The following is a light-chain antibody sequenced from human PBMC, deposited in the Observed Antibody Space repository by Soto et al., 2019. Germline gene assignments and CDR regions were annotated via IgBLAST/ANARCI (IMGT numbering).Light chain of an antibody. J-gene: IGKJ2*01. CDR3: QQRSNWPPYT. CDR1: QSVSSY. V-gene: IGKV3-11*01. Sequence: EIVLTQSPATLSLSPGERATLSCRASQSVSSYLAWYQQQPGQAPRLLIYDASNRATGIPARFSGSGSGTDFTLPLSSLAPEDFAVYYCQQRSNWPPYTFGQGTTLEIK. CDR2: DAS.